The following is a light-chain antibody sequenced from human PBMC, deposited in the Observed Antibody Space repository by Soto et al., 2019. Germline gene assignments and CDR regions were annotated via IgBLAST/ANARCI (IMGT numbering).Light chain of an antibody. CDR1: QSVSSSY. J-gene: IGKJ5*01. V-gene: IGKV3-20*01. CDR2: GAS. CDR3: QQYGSSPSIT. Sequence: EIVLTQSPRTLSLSPGEGATLSCRASQSVSSSYLAWYQQKPGQAPRLLIYGASGRATGIPDRFSGSGSGTDFTLTISRLEPEDFAVYYCQQYGSSPSITFGQGTRLEIK.